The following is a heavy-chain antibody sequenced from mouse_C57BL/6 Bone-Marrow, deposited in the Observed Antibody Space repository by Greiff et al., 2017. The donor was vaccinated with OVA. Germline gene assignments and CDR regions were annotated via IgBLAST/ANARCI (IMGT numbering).Heavy chain of an antibody. CDR2: ILPGSGST. J-gene: IGHJ3*01. V-gene: IGHV1-9*01. CDR1: GYTFTGYW. D-gene: IGHD2-5*01. Sequence: QVQLKQSGAELMKPGASVKLSCKATGYTFTGYWIEWVKQRPGHGLEWIGEILPGSGSTNYNEKFKGKATFTADTSSNTAYMQLSSLTTEDSAIYYCAIPTYYSKAWFAYWGQGTLVTVSA. CDR3: AIPTYYSKAWFAY.